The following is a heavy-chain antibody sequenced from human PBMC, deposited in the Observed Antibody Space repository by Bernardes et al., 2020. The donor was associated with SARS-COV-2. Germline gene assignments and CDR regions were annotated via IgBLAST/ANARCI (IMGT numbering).Heavy chain of an antibody. CDR3: ARDLRGGSQY. CDR1: GFTFSNYT. J-gene: IGHJ4*02. D-gene: IGHD1-26*01. CDR2: ISSSTSAI. Sequence: GGSLRLSCAASGFTFSNYTMNWVRQAPGKGLEWGLSISSSTSAIYYAASVKGRFTISRDNAKNSLYMQMNSLRDEDTAVYYCARDLRGGSQYWGQGTLVTVSS. V-gene: IGHV3-48*02.